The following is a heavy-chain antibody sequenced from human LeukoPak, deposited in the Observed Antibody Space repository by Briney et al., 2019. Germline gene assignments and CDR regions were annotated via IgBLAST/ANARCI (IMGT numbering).Heavy chain of an antibody. V-gene: IGHV5-51*01. CDR2: IYPGYSDT. D-gene: IGHD3-22*01. CDR1: GYSFTNYW. CDR3: ARQPLDSSGYLIDY. J-gene: IGHJ4*02. Sequence: GESLKIFCKGSGYSFTNYWIGWVRQMPGKGLEWIVIIYPGYSDTRYSPSFQGQVTISADKSNSTAYLQWSSLKASDPAIYFCARQPLDSSGYLIDYWGQRTLVTVSS.